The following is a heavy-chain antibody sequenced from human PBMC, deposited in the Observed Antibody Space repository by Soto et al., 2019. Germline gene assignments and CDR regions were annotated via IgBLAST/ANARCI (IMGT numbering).Heavy chain of an antibody. CDR2: INHSGST. Sequence: SETLSLTCAVYGGSFSGYYWSWIRQPPGKGLEWIGEINHSGSTNYNPSLKSRVTIPVDTSKNQFSLKLSSVTAADTAVYYCARGRVVPAAMVKDYYYYGMDVWGQGTTVTVSS. D-gene: IGHD2-2*01. CDR3: ARGRVVPAAMVKDYYYYGMDV. V-gene: IGHV4-34*01. CDR1: GGSFSGYY. J-gene: IGHJ6*02.